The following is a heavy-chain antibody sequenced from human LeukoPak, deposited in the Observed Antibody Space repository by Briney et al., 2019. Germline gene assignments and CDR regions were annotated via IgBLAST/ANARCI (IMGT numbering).Heavy chain of an antibody. CDR3: AREALAYGSGNRDY. V-gene: IGHV1-8*01. CDR2: MNPNSGNT. J-gene: IGHJ4*02. CDR1: GYTFTSYD. D-gene: IGHD3-10*01. Sequence: ASVKVSCKDSGYTFTSYDINWVRQATGQGLEWTGWMNPNSGNTGYAQKFQGRVTMTRNTSISTAYMELSSLRSEDTAVYYCAREALAYGSGNRDYWGQGTLVTVSS.